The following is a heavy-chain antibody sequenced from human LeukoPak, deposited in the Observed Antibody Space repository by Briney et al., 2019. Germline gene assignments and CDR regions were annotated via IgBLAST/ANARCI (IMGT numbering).Heavy chain of an antibody. CDR1: GFTFSSYS. D-gene: IGHD2-2*01. CDR2: ITSSSSYI. J-gene: IGHJ4*02. Sequence: TGGSLRLSCAASGFTFSSYSMNWVRQAPGKGLEWVSSITSSSSYIYYADSVKGRFTISRDNSKNTLYLQMNSLRAEDTAVYYCAKDTEGIVVAYWGQGTLVTVSS. CDR3: AKDTEGIVVAY. V-gene: IGHV3-21*04.